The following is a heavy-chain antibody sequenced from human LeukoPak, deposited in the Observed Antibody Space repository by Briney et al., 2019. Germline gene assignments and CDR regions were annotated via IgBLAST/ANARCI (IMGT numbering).Heavy chain of an antibody. D-gene: IGHD2-2*01. V-gene: IGHV4-39*07. J-gene: IGHJ6*01. Sequence: PSETLSLTCTVSGDSISSSSYYWGWIRQPPGKGLERIGYIYHSGSTYYNPSLKSRVTISVDRSKNQFSLKLSSVTAADTAVYYCARDSQTWLRSISHYYYGMDVWGQGTTVTVSS. CDR1: GDSISSSSYY. CDR3: ARDSQTWLRSISHYYYGMDV. CDR2: IYHSGST.